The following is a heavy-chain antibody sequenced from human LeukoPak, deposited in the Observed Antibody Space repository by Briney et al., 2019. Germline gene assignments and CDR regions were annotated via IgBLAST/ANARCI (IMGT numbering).Heavy chain of an antibody. D-gene: IGHD4-17*01. Sequence: GGSLRLSCAASGFTFSSYAMSWVRQAPGKGLEWVSYISNSGSAIYYADSVKGRFTIARDNAKNSLYLQMNSLRVEDTAVYYCAREGDYGDFDTLLWGQGTLVTVSS. CDR2: ISNSGSAI. CDR1: GFTFSSYA. V-gene: IGHV3-48*03. J-gene: IGHJ4*02. CDR3: AREGDYGDFDTLL.